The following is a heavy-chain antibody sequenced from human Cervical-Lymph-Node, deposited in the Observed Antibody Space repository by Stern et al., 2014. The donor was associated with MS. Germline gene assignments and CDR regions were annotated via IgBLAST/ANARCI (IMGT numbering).Heavy chain of an antibody. CDR2: ISYTGGP. CDR1: GDFVTNTNY. Sequence: QVQLQESGPGLVKPSETLSLTCVVSGDFVTNTNYWSWVRQSPGKGLEWIGEISYTGGPNYNPSLKSRLLLSLGKSKDPFSLIPASVAATDTAVYFCARRGGQRLIHFDSWGQGTLVTISS. V-gene: IGHV4/OR15-8*01. D-gene: IGHD6-25*01. CDR3: ARRGGQRLIHFDS. J-gene: IGHJ4*02.